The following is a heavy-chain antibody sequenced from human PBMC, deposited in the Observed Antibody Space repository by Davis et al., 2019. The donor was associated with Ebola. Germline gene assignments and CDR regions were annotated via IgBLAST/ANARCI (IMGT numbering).Heavy chain of an antibody. CDR3: ARAPDTFIFDL. Sequence: GESLKISCAASGFTVSSNYMNWVRQAPGKGLEWVSVIHSGGSTYYADSVEGRFTISRDNSKNTLYLQMNSLRAEDTAVYYCARAPDTFIFDLWGQGILVTVSS. CDR1: GFTVSSNY. V-gene: IGHV3-66*01. CDR2: IHSGGST. J-gene: IGHJ4*02. D-gene: IGHD5-18*01.